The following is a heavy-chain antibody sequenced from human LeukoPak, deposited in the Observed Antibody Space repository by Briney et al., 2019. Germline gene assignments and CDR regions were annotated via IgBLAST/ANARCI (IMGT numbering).Heavy chain of an antibody. V-gene: IGHV4-39*01. CDR2: IFHSGTT. D-gene: IGHD6-13*01. J-gene: IGHJ4*02. CDR3: ARQVRYSSSAYFDY. CDR1: SGYISSSNYL. Sequence: PSETLSLTCNVSSGYISSSNYLWGWIRQPPGKGLEWIGSIFHSGTTYYNPSLKSRVTISVDTSKSQFSLNLSSVTAADPAVYYCARQVRYSSSAYFDYWGQGTLVTVSS.